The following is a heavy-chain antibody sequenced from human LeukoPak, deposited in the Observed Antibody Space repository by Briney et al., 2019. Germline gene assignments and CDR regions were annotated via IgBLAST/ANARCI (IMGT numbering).Heavy chain of an antibody. J-gene: IGHJ4*02. CDR1: GGSFSSGSYY. CDR3: ARDMGAPDYGSYSVDY. V-gene: IGHV4-61*01. CDR2: IHYSGSA. Sequence: SETLSLTCTVSGGSFSSGSYYWSWIRQPPGRGLEWIAYIHYSGSAAYNPSLKSRVTISRDMSTNQFSLKMTSVTAADTAVYFCARDMGAPDYGSYSVDYWGQGTLVTVSS. D-gene: IGHD4-23*01.